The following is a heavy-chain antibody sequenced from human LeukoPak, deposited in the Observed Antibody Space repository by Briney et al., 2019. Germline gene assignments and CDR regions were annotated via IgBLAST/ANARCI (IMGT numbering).Heavy chain of an antibody. CDR1: GYTFTSYD. CDR3: ARAGAGGLDFDY. Sequence: ASVKVSCKASGYTFTSYDINWVRQATGQGLEWMGWMNPNSGNTGYAQKFQGRVTITRNTSISTAYMELSSLRSEDTAVYYCARAGAGGLDFDYRGQGTLVTVSS. CDR2: MNPNSGNT. J-gene: IGHJ4*02. V-gene: IGHV1-8*03. D-gene: IGHD7-27*01.